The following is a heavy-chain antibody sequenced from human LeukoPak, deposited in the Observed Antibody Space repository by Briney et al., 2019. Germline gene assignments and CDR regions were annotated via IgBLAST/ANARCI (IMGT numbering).Heavy chain of an antibody. D-gene: IGHD2-15*01. CDR2: IRYDGGKT. CDR3: AKTGSWGSSNYYFDY. V-gene: IGHV3-30*02. Sequence: GGSLRLSCAASGFTFSSYGMHWVRQAPGKGLEWVAFIRYDGGKTYYADSVKGRFTISRDNSKNTLYLQMNSLRAEDTALYYCAKTGSWGSSNYYFDYWAQGTLVTVSS. CDR1: GFTFSSYG. J-gene: IGHJ4*02.